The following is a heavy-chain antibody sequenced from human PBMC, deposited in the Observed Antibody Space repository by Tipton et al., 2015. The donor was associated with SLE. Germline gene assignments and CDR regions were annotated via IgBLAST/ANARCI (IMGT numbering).Heavy chain of an antibody. CDR1: GGSISPFY. CDR3: ARQSMAARPDFDF. J-gene: IGHJ4*02. CDR2: IHFSGST. D-gene: IGHD6-6*01. V-gene: IGHV4-59*01. Sequence: LRLSCTVSGGSISPFYWSWIRRPPGKGLEWIGHIHFSGSTEYNPSLKSRVTISLDTSKNQFSLILNSVTAADTAVYYCARQSMAARPDFDFWGQGTLVTVSS.